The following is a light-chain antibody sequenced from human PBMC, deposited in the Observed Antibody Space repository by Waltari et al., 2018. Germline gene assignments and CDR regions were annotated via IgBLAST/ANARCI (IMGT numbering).Light chain of an antibody. CDR2: GAS. CDR3: QHYVSLPAT. Sequence: EIELTQSPGTLFLSPGQGATLSCRASQSVSRSLAWYQHKPGQAPRLLIYGASSRATGIPDRFSGSGSGTDFSLTISRLEPEDSAVYFCQHYVSLPATFGQGTKVEIK. V-gene: IGKV3-20*01. J-gene: IGKJ1*01. CDR1: QSVSRS.